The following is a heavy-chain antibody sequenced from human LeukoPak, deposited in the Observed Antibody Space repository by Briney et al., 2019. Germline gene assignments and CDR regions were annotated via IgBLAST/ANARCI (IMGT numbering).Heavy chain of an antibody. CDR2: INHSGST. V-gene: IGHV4-34*01. Sequence: SETLSLTCAVYGGSFSGYYWSWIRQPPGKGLEWIGEINHSGSTNYNPSLKSRVTISVDTSKNQFSLKLSSVTAADTAVYYCARAPRARYCSGGSCYSFNWFDPWGQGTLVTVSS. CDR1: GGSFSGYY. D-gene: IGHD2-15*01. J-gene: IGHJ5*02. CDR3: ARAPRARYCSGGSCYSFNWFDP.